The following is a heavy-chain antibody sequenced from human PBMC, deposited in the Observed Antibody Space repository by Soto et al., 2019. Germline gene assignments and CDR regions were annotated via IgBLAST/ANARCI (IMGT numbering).Heavy chain of an antibody. V-gene: IGHV4-59*01. CDR3: AGGYNFYYYYGMDV. CDR1: GGSISSYY. J-gene: IGHJ6*02. Sequence: FLTCTVSGGSISSYYWSWIRQPPGKGLEWIGYIYYSGSTNYNPSLKSRVTISVDTSKNQFSLKLSSVTAADTAVYYCAGGYNFYYYYGMDVWGQGTTGTVSS. D-gene: IGHD6-25*01. CDR2: IYYSGST.